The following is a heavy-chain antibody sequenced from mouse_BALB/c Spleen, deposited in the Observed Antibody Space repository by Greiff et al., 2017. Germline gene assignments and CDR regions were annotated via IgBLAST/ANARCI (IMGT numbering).Heavy chain of an antibody. CDR2: ISSGGST. Sequence: DVKLVESGGGLVKPGGSLKLSCAASGFTFSSYAMSWVRQTPEKRLEWVASISSGGSTYYPDSVKGRFTISRDNARNILYLQMSSLRSEDTAMYYCARKRNDGYLFAYWGQGTLVTVSA. J-gene: IGHJ3*01. V-gene: IGHV5-6-5*01. D-gene: IGHD2-3*01. CDR1: GFTFSSYA. CDR3: ARKRNDGYLFAY.